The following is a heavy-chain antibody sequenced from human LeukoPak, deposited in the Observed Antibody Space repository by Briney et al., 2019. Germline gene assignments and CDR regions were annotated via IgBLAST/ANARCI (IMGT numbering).Heavy chain of an antibody. D-gene: IGHD2-15*01. CDR2: ISGSGGST. CDR3: AKDPRGGGNYIDY. V-gene: IGHV3-23*01. CDR1: GFTFSSYA. J-gene: IGHJ4*02. Sequence: GGSLRLPCAASGFTFSSYAMSWVRQAPGKGLEWVSAISGSGGSTYYADSVKGRFTISRDNSKNTLYLQMNSLRAEDTAVYYCAKDPRGGGNYIDYWGQGTLVTVSS.